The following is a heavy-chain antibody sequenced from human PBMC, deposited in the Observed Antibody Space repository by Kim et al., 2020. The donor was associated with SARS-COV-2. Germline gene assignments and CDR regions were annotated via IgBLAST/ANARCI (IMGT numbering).Heavy chain of an antibody. CDR3: ACRYKWIYYGS. D-gene: IGHD1-7*01. V-gene: IGHV3-23*01. CDR2: RR. Sequence: RRDHAASVEGRFTVSRDNSKNTLYLQMSSLTADDTAVYYCACRYKWIYYGSWGQGTLVTVSS. J-gene: IGHJ5*02.